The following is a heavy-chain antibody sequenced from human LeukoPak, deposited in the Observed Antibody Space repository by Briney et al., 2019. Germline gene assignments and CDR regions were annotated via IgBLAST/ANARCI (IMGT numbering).Heavy chain of an antibody. Sequence: GRSLRLSCTTAGFRFGDYAMSWVRQAPGKGLEWVAVISYDGSNRYYADSVKGRFTVSRDNSKNTVYLQMNSLRAEDTAVYYCAKDRMTVAEYYFDYWGQGTLVTVSS. CDR2: ISYDGSNR. CDR3: AKDRMTVAEYYFDY. D-gene: IGHD6-19*01. CDR1: GFRFGDYA. V-gene: IGHV3-30*04. J-gene: IGHJ4*02.